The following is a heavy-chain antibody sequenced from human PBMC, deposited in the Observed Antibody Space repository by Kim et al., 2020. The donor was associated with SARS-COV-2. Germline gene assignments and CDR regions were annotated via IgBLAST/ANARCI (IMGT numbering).Heavy chain of an antibody. Sequence: ADSLKGRINISGENAKNTLYLQMNSLRAEDTAVYYCARRNYSYYCSVDVWGQGTTVTVSS. J-gene: IGHJ6*02. V-gene: IGHV3-74*01. CDR3: ARRNYSYYCSVDV. D-gene: IGHD4-4*01.